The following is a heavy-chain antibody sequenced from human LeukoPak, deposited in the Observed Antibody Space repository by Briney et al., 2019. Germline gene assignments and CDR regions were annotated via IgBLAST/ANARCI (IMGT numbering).Heavy chain of an antibody. V-gene: IGHV3-74*01. D-gene: IGHD4-17*01. CDR2: VKSDGSST. CDR3: AREDNGDYYVDY. CDR1: GFTFSSYW. Sequence: PGGSLRLSCAASGFTFSSYWMHWVRKAPGKGLVWVSRVKSDGSSTNYADSVKGRFTISRDNVKNTLYLQMNSLRAEDTAVYYCAREDNGDYYVDYWGQGTLVTVSS. J-gene: IGHJ4*02.